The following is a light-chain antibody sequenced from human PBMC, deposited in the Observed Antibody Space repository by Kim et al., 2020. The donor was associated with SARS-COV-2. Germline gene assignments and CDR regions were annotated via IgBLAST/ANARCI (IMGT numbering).Light chain of an antibody. V-gene: IGLV2-14*04. J-gene: IGLJ2*01. Sequence: GQSITLSCTGTRSDVGRYDFVSWYQQHPGKAPKLMIYNVNKRPSGVSNRFSGSKSGSTASLTISGLQAEDEADYYCSSYTRSSSFGFGGGTQPTVL. CDR2: NVN. CDR1: RSDVGRYDF. CDR3: SSYTRSSSFG.